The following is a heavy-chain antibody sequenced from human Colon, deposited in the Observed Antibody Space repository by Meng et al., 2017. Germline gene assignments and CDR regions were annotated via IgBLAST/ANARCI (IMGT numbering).Heavy chain of an antibody. CDR3: ARRPNYYDIRS. CDR1: GGTFSSYA. Sequence: SVKVSCKASGGTFSSYAFSWVRQAPGQGLEWMGGIVPSFGTAKYAQKYQDRVSITTDESTSTAYMELRSPRSEDTAVYYCARRPNYYDIRSWGQGTQVTVSS. CDR2: IVPSFGTA. V-gene: IGHV1-69*05. J-gene: IGHJ5*02. D-gene: IGHD3-22*01.